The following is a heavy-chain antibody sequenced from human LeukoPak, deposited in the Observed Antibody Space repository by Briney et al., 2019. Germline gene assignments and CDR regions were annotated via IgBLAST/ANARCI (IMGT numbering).Heavy chain of an antibody. CDR3: AKSLYSSSFSFDY. V-gene: IGHV3-23*01. CDR2: ISGSGGST. Sequence: GGSPRLSCAASGFTFSSYAMSWVRQAPGKGLEWVSVISGSGGSTYYADSVKGRFTISRDSSKNTLYLQMNSLRAEDTAVYYCAKSLYSSSFSFDYWGQGTLVTVSS. D-gene: IGHD6-6*01. J-gene: IGHJ4*02. CDR1: GFTFSSYA.